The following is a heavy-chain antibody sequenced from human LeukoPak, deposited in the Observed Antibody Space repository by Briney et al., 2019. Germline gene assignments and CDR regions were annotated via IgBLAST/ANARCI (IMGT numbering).Heavy chain of an antibody. CDR3: ARVKDCSSTSCYNFDY. J-gene: IGHJ4*02. CDR2: ISYDGSNK. Sequence: PGGSLRLSCAASGFTFSSYAVHWVRQAPGKGLEWVAVISYDGSNKYYADSVKGRFTISRDNSKNTLYLQMNSPRAEDTAVYYCARVKDCSSTSCYNFDYWGQGTLVTVSS. D-gene: IGHD2-2*01. CDR1: GFTFSSYA. V-gene: IGHV3-30*04.